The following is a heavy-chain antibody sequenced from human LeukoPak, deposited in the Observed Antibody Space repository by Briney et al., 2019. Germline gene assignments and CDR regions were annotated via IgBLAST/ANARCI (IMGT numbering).Heavy chain of an antibody. CDR2: ISAYNGNT. D-gene: IGHD5-18*01. V-gene: IGHV1-18*01. CDR1: GYTFTDCY. CDR3: ARDTAMVKVTWDY. Sequence: ATVKVSCKASGYTFTDCYMHWVQHAPGQGLEWMGWISAYNGNTNYAQKLPGRVTMTTDTATSTTYMELRSLRSDDAAVSYCARDTAMVKVTWDYWGQGTLVTVSS. J-gene: IGHJ4*02.